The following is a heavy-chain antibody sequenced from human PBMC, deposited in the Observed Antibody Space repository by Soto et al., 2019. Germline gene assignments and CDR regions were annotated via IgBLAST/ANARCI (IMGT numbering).Heavy chain of an antibody. D-gene: IGHD2-15*01. V-gene: IGHV3-21*01. J-gene: IGHJ6*02. CDR3: ARASGSGYYGMDV. CDR2: ISSSSSYI. Sequence: GGSLRLSCAASGFTFSSYSMNWVRQAPGKGLKWVSSISSSSSYIYYADSVKGRFTISRDNAKNSLYLQMNSLRAEDTAVYYCARASGSGYYGMDVWGQGTTVTVSS. CDR1: GFTFSSYS.